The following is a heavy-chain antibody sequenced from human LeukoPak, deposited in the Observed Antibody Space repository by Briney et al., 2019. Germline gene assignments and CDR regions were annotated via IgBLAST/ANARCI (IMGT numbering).Heavy chain of an antibody. J-gene: IGHJ4*02. Sequence: SVKVSCKASGGTFSSYAISWVRQAPGQGLEWMGRIIPILGIANYAQKFQGRVTITADKSTGTAYMELSSLRSEDTAVYYCARDTKKYSGYDPAGYFDYWGQGTLVTVSS. V-gene: IGHV1-69*04. CDR1: GGTFSSYA. CDR2: IIPILGIA. D-gene: IGHD5-12*01. CDR3: ARDTKKYSGYDPAGYFDY.